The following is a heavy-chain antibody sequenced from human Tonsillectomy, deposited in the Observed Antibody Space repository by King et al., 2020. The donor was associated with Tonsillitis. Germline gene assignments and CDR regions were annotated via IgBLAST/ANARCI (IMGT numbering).Heavy chain of an antibody. V-gene: IGHV1-2*02. D-gene: IGHD2-2*02. CDR3: ARDIPGVTTWDGAFDI. CDR1: GFFFTDYF. J-gene: IGHJ3*02. Sequence: VQLVESGAEVKKPGASVKVSCKASGFFFTDYFMHWVRQAPGHGLEWMGWINPNSGGTKYAQQFQGRVILTRDASTSTGYMELSSLRSDDTAVYFCARDIPGVTTWDGAFDIWGQGTMVTVSS. CDR2: INPNSGGT.